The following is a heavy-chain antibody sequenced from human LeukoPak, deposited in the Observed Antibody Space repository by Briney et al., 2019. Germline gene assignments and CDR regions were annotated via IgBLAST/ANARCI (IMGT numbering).Heavy chain of an antibody. CDR1: GFTFSAYS. Sequence: PGGSLRLSCAASGFTFSAYSMNWVRQAPGKGLEWVSSISSSSSYIYYADSVKGRFTISRDNAKNSLYLQMNSLRAEDTAVYYCARELDHDYYDFYFDYWGQGTLVTVSS. CDR3: ARELDHDYYDFYFDY. D-gene: IGHD4-17*01. J-gene: IGHJ4*02. V-gene: IGHV3-21*01. CDR2: ISSSSSYI.